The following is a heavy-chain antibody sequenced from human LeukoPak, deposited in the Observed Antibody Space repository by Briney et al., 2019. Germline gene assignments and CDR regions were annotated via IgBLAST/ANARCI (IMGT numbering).Heavy chain of an antibody. CDR3: ARGSYYYDSSDLLRSLGY. CDR1: GYTFSDSY. V-gene: IGHV1-2*02. J-gene: IGHJ4*02. D-gene: IGHD3-22*01. Sequence: ASVKVSCKTSGYTFSDSYIHWVRQAPGQGLEWMGWINPNSGGTNYAQKFQGRVTMTRDTSISTAYMELSRLRSDDTAVYYCARGSYYYDSSDLLRSLGYWGQGTLVTVSS. CDR2: INPNSGGT.